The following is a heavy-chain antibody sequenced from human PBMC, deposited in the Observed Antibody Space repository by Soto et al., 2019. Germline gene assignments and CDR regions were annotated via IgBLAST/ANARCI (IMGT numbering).Heavy chain of an antibody. Sequence: GGSLRLCCAASGFTFSTYTMSWVRQSPGKWLEWVSSITGGGGATYYADSVKGRFTISRDNSRNTLHLQMNSLRAEDTAVYYCAKVPPRSGRGYWGQGTLVTVSS. V-gene: IGHV3-23*01. CDR1: GFTFSTYT. D-gene: IGHD3-10*01. CDR2: ITGGGGAT. J-gene: IGHJ4*02. CDR3: AKVPPRSGRGY.